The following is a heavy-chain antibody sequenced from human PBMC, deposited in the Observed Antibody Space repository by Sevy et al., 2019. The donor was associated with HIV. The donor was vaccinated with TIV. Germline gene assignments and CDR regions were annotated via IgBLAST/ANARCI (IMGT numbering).Heavy chain of an antibody. V-gene: IGHV3-49*03. D-gene: IGHD3-10*01. CDR1: GFSLGDYA. CDR3: TGVITMVRGVGEYYYYGMDV. Sequence: GGSLRLSCTASGFSLGDYAMSWFRQAPGKGLEWVGFIRSKAYGGTTEYAASVKGRFTISRDDSKSIAYLQMNSLKTEDTAVYYCTGVITMVRGVGEYYYYGMDVWGQGSTVTVSS. CDR2: IRSKAYGGTT. J-gene: IGHJ6*02.